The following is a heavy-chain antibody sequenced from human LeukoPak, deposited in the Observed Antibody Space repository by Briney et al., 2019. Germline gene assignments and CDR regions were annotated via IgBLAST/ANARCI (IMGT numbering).Heavy chain of an antibody. D-gene: IGHD3-22*01. Sequence: GGSLRLSCAASGFTFRSYAMTWVRQAPGKGLEWVSAISGSGGSTYYADSVKGRFTISRDNSKNTLYLQMNILRAEDTAVYYCAKRGYHYDSSGYYWLDYWGQGTLVTVSS. V-gene: IGHV3-23*01. CDR1: GFTFRSYA. CDR3: AKRGYHYDSSGYYWLDY. J-gene: IGHJ4*02. CDR2: ISGSGGST.